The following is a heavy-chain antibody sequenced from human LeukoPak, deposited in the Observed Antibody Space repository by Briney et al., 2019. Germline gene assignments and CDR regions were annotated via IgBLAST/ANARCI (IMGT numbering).Heavy chain of an antibody. V-gene: IGHV3-74*01. Sequence: GGSLRLSCAASGFTFSKYWMLWVRQAPGKGLESVSRINTDGTDTTYADSVKGRFTVSRDNADNTLYLQMNSVRDEDTAVYYCATKQWLAPPPDSWGQGTPVTVSS. CDR3: ATKQWLAPPPDS. CDR2: INTDGTDT. J-gene: IGHJ4*02. CDR1: GFTFSKYW. D-gene: IGHD6-19*01.